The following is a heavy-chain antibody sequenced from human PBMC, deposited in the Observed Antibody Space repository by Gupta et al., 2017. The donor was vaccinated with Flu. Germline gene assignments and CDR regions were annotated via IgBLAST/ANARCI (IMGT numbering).Heavy chain of an antibody. J-gene: IGHJ6*02. V-gene: IGHV3-53*02. D-gene: IGHD7-27*01. CDR2: IYSAGST. CDR1: SVSGNY. CDR3: ASGTGGRSVHYGMDV. Sequence: VHLVETGGGLIQPGGSLRLSCEGFSVSGNYVTWVRQAPGKGLECVSVIYSAGSTSYTDSVRGRFSISRDDSKNTVFLQMNNLRAEDSAIYYCASGTGGRSVHYGMDVWGQGTTVTVSS.